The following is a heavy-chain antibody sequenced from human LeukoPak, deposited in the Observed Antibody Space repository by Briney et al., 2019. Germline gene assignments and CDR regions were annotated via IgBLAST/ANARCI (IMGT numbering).Heavy chain of an antibody. CDR3: ARVGDYYYMDV. CDR2: ISSSSTI. D-gene: IGHD2-21*01. CDR1: GFTSTTYS. J-gene: IGHJ6*03. Sequence: PGGSLRLSCAASGFTSTTYSMNWVRQAPGKGLEWVSYISSSSTIYYADSVKGRFTISRDNAKNSLYLQMNSLRADDTAVYFCARVGDYYYMDVWGKGTTVTVSS. V-gene: IGHV3-48*04.